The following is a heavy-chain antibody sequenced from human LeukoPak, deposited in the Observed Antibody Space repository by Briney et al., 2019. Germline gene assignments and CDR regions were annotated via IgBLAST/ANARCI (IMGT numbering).Heavy chain of an antibody. D-gene: IGHD3-10*01. J-gene: IGHJ4*02. V-gene: IGHV1-69*13. CDR3: ARSQRPSGTQGDY. CDR1: GGTFSSYA. Sequence: ASVKVSCKASGGTFSSYAISWVRQAPGQGLEWMGGIIPIFGTANYAQKFQGRVTITADESTSTAYMELSSLRSEDTAVYYCARSQRPSGTQGDYSGQGTLVTVSS. CDR2: IIPIFGTA.